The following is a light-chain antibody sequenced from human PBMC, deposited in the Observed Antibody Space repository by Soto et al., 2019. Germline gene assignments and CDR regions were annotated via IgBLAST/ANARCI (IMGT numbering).Light chain of an antibody. CDR1: QSLAGNY. CDR2: GAS. J-gene: IGKJ1*01. Sequence: DIVLTQSPGTLSLSPGETATLSCRASQSLAGNYLAWYQQKPGQAPRLLISGASSRATGIPDRFSGSGSGTDFTLTISRLEPEDFAVYYCQQRSNWPPTFGQGTKVEIK. V-gene: IGKV3D-20*02. CDR3: QQRSNWPPT.